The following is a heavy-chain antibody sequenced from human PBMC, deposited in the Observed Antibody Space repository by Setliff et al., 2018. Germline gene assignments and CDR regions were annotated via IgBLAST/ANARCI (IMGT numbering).Heavy chain of an antibody. CDR1: GWSISNGAYF. J-gene: IGHJ6*03. CDR2: IYSSGST. V-gene: IGHV4-31*03. D-gene: IGHD3-3*01. Sequence: PSETLSLTCTVSGWSISNGAYFWSWIRQHPGKGLEWIGYIYSSGSTYNNPSLESRVTMSVDTSKNQFSLKLTSVTAADTAVYYCARMSGFQYMDVWGKGTTVTVSS. CDR3: ARMSGFQYMDV.